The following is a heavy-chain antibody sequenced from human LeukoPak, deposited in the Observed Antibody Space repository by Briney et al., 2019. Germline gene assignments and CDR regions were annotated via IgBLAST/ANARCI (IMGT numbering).Heavy chain of an antibody. CDR2: INWDDEK. Sequence: SGPTLVNPTQTLTLTCTFSGFSLTTSGVGVGWIRQPPGKALEWLALINWDDEKVYSPSLQSRLSITKDTSKSQVVLTMTNVDPVDTATYYCAHRRDSSGYQYRWWFAPWGQGTLVTVSS. J-gene: IGHJ5*02. CDR1: GFSLTTSGVG. CDR3: AHRRDSSGYQYRWWFAP. V-gene: IGHV2-5*02. D-gene: IGHD3-22*01.